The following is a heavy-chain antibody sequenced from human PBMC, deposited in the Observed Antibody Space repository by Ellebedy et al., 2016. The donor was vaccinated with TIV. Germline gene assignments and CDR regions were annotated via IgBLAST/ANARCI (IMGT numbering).Heavy chain of an antibody. CDR2: IKFDEIEA. CDR3: ARDTVEVLSGDCFDL. J-gene: IGHJ3*01. D-gene: IGHD2-21*01. Sequence: GESLKISCAASGFTFSRYWMSWLRQAPGKGLEYVAHIKFDEIEAYHADSVKGRFVISRDNARKSLYLQMNNLRVGDTAVYYCARDTVEVLSGDCFDLWGQGTTVTVSS. V-gene: IGHV3-7*01. CDR1: GFTFSRYW.